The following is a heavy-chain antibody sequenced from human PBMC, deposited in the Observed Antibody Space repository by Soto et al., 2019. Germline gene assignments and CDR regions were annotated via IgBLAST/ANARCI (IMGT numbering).Heavy chain of an antibody. CDR3: ARSGGLDDDYNY. Sequence: SETLSLTCTVSGGSISSGGYYWSWIRQHPGKGLEWIGYIYYSGSTYYNPSLKSRVTLSVDTSKNQFSLKLSSVTAADTAVYYCARSGGLDDDYNYWGRGSLVTVSS. CDR1: GGSISSGGYY. CDR2: IYYSGST. V-gene: IGHV4-31*03. D-gene: IGHD4-17*01. J-gene: IGHJ4*02.